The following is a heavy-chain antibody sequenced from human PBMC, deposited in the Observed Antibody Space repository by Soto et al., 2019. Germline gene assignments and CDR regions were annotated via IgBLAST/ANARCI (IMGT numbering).Heavy chain of an antibody. CDR3: ARGRGYCGGDCCSGAFDI. J-gene: IGHJ3*02. Sequence: AASVKVSCKASGGTFSSYAISCVRQAPGQGLEWMGGIIPIFGTANYAQKFQGRVTITADESTSTAYMELSSLGSEDTAVYYCARGRGYCGGDCCSGAFDIWGQGTMVTVSS. D-gene: IGHD2-21*02. CDR2: IIPIFGTA. V-gene: IGHV1-69*13. CDR1: GGTFSSYA.